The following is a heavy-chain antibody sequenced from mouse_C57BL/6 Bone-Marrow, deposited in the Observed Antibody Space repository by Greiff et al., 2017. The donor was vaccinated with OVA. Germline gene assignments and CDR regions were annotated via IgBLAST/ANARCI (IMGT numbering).Heavy chain of an antibody. J-gene: IGHJ3*01. CDR3: TRTIYGSSPAWFAY. CDR1: GYTFTDYE. V-gene: IGHV1-15*01. Sequence: QVQLKQSGAELVRPGASVTLSCKASGYTFTDYEMHWVKQTPVHGLEWIGAIDPETGGTAYNQKFKGKAILTADKSSSTAYMELRSLTSEDSAVYYCTRTIYGSSPAWFAYWGQGTLVTVSA. CDR2: IDPETGGT. D-gene: IGHD1-1*01.